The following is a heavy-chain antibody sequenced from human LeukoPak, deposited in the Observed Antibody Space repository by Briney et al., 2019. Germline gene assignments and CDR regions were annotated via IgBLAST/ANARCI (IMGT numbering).Heavy chain of an antibody. CDR3: AKDGVVDYYYYYMDV. CDR2: IYYSGST. Sequence: SETLSLTCTVSGGSISSSSYYWGWIRQPPGKGLEWIGSIYYSGSTYYNPSLKSRVTISVDTSKNQFSLKLSSVTAADTAVYYCAKDGVVDYYYYYMDVWGKGTTVTVSS. V-gene: IGHV4-39*02. J-gene: IGHJ6*03. D-gene: IGHD2-21*01. CDR1: GGSISSSSYY.